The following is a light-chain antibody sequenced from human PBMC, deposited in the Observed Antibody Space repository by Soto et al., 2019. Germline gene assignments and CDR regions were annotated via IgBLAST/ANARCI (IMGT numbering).Light chain of an antibody. V-gene: IGKV3-20*01. CDR3: QQYGSSQT. Sequence: ESVLTHSPGTLSLSPGERATLSCRASQSVSSSYLAWYQQKPGQAPRLLIYGASSRATGIPDRFSGSGSGTDFTLTISRLEPEDFAVYYCQQYGSSQTFGQGTKV. CDR2: GAS. CDR1: QSVSSSY. J-gene: IGKJ1*01.